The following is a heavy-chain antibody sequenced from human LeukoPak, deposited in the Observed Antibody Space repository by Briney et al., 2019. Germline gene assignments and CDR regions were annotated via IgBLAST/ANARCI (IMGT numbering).Heavy chain of an antibody. CDR3: ARDQADFWSGYSPYYYYGMDV. CDR2: IIPIFGTA. D-gene: IGHD3-3*01. V-gene: IGHV1-69*01. Sequence: EASVKVSCKASGGTFSSYAISWVRQAPGQGLEWMGGIIPIFGTANYAQKFQGRVTITADESTSTAYMELSSLRSEDTAVYYCARDQADFWSGYSPYYYYGMDVWGQGTRSPSP. J-gene: IGHJ6*02. CDR1: GGTFSSYA.